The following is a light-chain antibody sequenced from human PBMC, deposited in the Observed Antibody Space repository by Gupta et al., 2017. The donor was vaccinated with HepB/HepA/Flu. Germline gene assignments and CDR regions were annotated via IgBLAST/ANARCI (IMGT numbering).Light chain of an antibody. CDR2: TAS. Sequence: DIQMTQSPSSLSASVGDRVTITCRASQRISNYLNWYQQKPGKAPKFLIYTASSLQSGVPSRFSGSGSGTDFTLTISRLQPEDFATYYCQQTDSTPLTFGQGTRLEIK. CDR3: QQTDSTPLT. V-gene: IGKV1-39*01. CDR1: QRISNY. J-gene: IGKJ5*01.